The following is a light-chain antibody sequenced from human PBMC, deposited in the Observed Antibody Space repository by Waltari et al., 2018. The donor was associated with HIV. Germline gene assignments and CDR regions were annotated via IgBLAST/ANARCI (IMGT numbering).Light chain of an antibody. CDR1: ALANKY. Sequence: SYELTKPPSVSVSPGETARITRSGDALANKYDYWYHKKSGQAPVLVIYEDTKRPSGIPDRFSGSSSGAMATLTISGAQLEDEGDYYCYSTDSSGYLFVFGTGTKVTVL. V-gene: IGLV3-10*01. J-gene: IGLJ1*01. CDR3: YSTDSSGYLFV. CDR2: EDT.